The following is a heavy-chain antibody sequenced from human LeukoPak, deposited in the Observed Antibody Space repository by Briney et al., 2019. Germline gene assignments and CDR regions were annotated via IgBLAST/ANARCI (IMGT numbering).Heavy chain of an antibody. Sequence: PGGSLRLSCAASGFTFSSYAMHWVRQAPGKGPEWVAVISYDGSSKYYADSVKGRFTISRDNSKNTLYLQMNSLRAEDTAVYYCARDSTYYYDSGSSGPHYFDYWGQGTLVTVSS. CDR3: ARDSTYYYDSGSSGPHYFDY. J-gene: IGHJ4*02. CDR2: ISYDGSSK. CDR1: GFTFSSYA. V-gene: IGHV3-30*01. D-gene: IGHD3-10*01.